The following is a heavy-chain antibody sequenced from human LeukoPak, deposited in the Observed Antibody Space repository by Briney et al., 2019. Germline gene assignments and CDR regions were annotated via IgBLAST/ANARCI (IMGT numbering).Heavy chain of an antibody. CDR2: IDTSGSI. CDR1: GGSISSYY. D-gene: IGHD3-10*01. V-gene: IGHV4-4*07. J-gene: IGHJ6*03. Sequence: PSETLSLTCTVSGGSISSYYWSWIRQPAGKGLEWIGRIDTSGSIIYNPSLKSRVTISVEPSKNQLSLKVSYVTAADTAVYYCARVKSSTRGPYYHYYMDVWGKGTTVIVS. CDR3: ARVKSSTRGPYYHYYMDV.